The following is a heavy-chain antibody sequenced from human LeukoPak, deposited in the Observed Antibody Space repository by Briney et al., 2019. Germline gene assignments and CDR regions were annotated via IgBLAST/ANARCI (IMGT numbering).Heavy chain of an antibody. CDR3: SRSAYYDGSGNYYDY. Sequence: GGSLRLSCALSGRPFSSSIMHWVRRAPGKGLEWVAGMSFDGSQYYVESVKGRFTISRDNSGNTVYLHMTSLRPEDTAVYYCSRSAYYDGSGNYYDYWGRGTLVTVSS. J-gene: IGHJ4*02. CDR1: GRPFSSSI. D-gene: IGHD3-22*01. CDR2: MSFDGSQ. V-gene: IGHV3-30*03.